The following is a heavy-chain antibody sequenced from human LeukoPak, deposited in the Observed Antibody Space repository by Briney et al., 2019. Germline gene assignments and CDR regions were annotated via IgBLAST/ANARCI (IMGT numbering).Heavy chain of an antibody. J-gene: IGHJ5*02. Sequence: SQILSLTCTVSGGSISSYYWSWIRQPAGKGLEWIGRIYTSGSTNYNPSLKSRVTMSVDTSKNQFSLKLSSVTAADTAVYYCARVEGGRAKGWWFDPWGQGTLVTVSS. CDR2: IYTSGST. V-gene: IGHV4-4*07. CDR1: GGSISSYY. D-gene: IGHD2-15*01. CDR3: ARVEGGRAKGWWFDP.